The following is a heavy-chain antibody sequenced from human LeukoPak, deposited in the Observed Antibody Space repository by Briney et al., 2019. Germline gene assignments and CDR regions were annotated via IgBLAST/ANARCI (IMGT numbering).Heavy chain of an antibody. Sequence: PSETLSLTCAVYCGSFSGYFWSWIRQPPGKGLEWIGESNHSGSTNYNPSLKSRVTISVDTSKNQFSLKLSSVTAADTAVYYCARRGIAARHIDYWGQGTLVTVSS. CDR1: CGSFSGYF. CDR2: SNHSGST. V-gene: IGHV4-34*01. J-gene: IGHJ4*02. D-gene: IGHD6-6*01. CDR3: ARRGIAARHIDY.